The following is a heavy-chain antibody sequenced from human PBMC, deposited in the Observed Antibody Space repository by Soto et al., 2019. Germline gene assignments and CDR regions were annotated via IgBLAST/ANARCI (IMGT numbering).Heavy chain of an antibody. CDR2: IDYSGAS. V-gene: IGHV4-59*08. CDR1: GGSITSYY. CDR3: ARHAFWSLRGLVDV. D-gene: IGHD3-3*01. Sequence: QVQLQESGPGLVKPSETLSLTCTVSGGSITSYYCSWFRQSPGKGLEWIGYIDYSGASAYNLSLKRRVTRSVDTSKTQFSLMLESVTATDAAVYYCARHAFWSLRGLVDVWGQGTTVIVSS. J-gene: IGHJ6*02.